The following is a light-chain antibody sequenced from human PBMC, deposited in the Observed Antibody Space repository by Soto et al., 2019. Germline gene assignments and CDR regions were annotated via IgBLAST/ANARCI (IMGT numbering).Light chain of an antibody. CDR1: QGIANY. V-gene: IGKV1-9*01. Sequence: DIQLTQSPSFLSASVGDGVTITCRASQGIANYFAWYQQKPPKAPKLLIYAASTLQSGVPSRFSGSGSATDFILTISSLQPEDFATYYCQQLNSYPLTFRGGTKVDIK. J-gene: IGKJ4*01. CDR3: QQLNSYPLT. CDR2: AAS.